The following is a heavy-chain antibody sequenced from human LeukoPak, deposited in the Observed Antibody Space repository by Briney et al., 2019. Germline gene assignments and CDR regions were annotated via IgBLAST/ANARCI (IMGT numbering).Heavy chain of an antibody. D-gene: IGHD4/OR15-4a*01. V-gene: IGHV1-2*02. CDR2: INPISGGT. CDR3: ARDLSMVVTRDFDY. J-gene: IGHJ4*02. Sequence: ASVKVSCQASGYTFTRYYMHWVRQAPGQGGEGMGWINPISGGTNYAQRFKSSVTMTRDTSISTAYIELSRLRADDTAVYYCARDLSMVVTRDFDYWGQGTLVTVSS. CDR1: GYTFTRYY.